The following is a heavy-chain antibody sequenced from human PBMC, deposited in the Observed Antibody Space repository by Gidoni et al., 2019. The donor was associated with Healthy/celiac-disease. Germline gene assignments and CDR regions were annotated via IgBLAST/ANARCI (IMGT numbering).Heavy chain of an antibody. J-gene: IGHJ4*02. D-gene: IGHD3-22*01. V-gene: IGHV4-30-4*01. Sequence: HVQLQDSGPRLVQPSQTLSLTCTVSGCSIISGDSYWSWIRQPPGKGLEWIGYIYYGGSTYYNPSLKSRVTISVDTSKNQFSLKLSSVTAADTAVYYCARDHPYDDSTRGLDYWGQGTLVTVSS. CDR3: ARDHPYDDSTRGLDY. CDR2: IYYGGST. CDR1: GCSIISGDSY.